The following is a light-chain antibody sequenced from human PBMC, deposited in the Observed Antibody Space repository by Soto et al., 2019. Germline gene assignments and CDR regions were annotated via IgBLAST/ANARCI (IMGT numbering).Light chain of an antibody. Sequence: VLTQPPSVSGAPGQRVTISCTGSSSNIGAGYLVHWYQQLPGTAPKLLIYRDINRPSGVPDRFSGSKSGPSASLAITGLQAEDEAYYYCQSYDSSLSGYVFGTGTKVTVL. CDR2: RDI. J-gene: IGLJ1*01. V-gene: IGLV1-40*01. CDR3: QSYDSSLSGYV. CDR1: SSNIGAGYL.